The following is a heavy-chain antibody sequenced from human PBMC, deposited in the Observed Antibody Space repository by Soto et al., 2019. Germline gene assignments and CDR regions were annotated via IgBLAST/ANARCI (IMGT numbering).Heavy chain of an antibody. CDR1: GFSLSTSGVG. Sequence: QGTLKESGPTLVKPTQTLTLTCSFSGFSLSTSGVGVGWIRQSPGKALEWLALIYWSGDEHYRPSLKSRLSIIKDTSNSHVVLIMTDMDPVDTATYYYARGLATLPVFAFDIWGQGTMVTVSS. D-gene: IGHD6-6*01. V-gene: IGHV2-5*01. CDR2: IYWSGDE. CDR3: ARGLATLPVFAFDI. J-gene: IGHJ3*02.